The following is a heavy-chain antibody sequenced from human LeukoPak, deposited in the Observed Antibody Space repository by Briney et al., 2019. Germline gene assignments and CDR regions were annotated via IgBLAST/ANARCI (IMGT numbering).Heavy chain of an antibody. J-gene: IGHJ4*02. CDR2: LKSDGTDT. V-gene: IGHV3-74*01. D-gene: IGHD1-1*01. CDR1: GFTFSNYY. CDR3: ARENWYLDS. Sequence: GGSLRLSCAASGFTFSNYYMHWVRQAPGKGLVWVSRLKSDGTDTAYANSVKGRFTISRDNAKSTLYLQMNGLRAEDTAVYYCARENWYLDSWGQGTLVTVSS.